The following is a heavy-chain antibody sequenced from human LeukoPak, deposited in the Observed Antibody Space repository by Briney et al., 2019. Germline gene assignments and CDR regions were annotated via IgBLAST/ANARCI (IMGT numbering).Heavy chain of an antibody. CDR1: GFTFSDYY. D-gene: IGHD3-10*01. J-gene: IGHJ4*02. CDR2: LCIRSTYA. CDR3: ARGRWIIRGVKTHVFSH. V-gene: IGHV3-11*05. Sequence: GGSLRLSCAASGFTFSDYYMSWIRQAPGKGLEWVSYLCIRSTYASYADTVKGRFTISRDDAKNSLYMQMNGLRAEDTAVYYCARGRWIIRGVKTHVFSHWGQGALVTVSS.